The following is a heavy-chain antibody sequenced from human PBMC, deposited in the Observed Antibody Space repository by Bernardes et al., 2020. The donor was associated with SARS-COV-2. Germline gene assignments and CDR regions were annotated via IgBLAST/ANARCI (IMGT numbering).Heavy chain of an antibody. CDR3: ARGAIVLSLGGDYYYGMDV. V-gene: IGHV4-34*01. CDR1: GGSFSGSY. D-gene: IGHD3-16*01. Sequence: SATLSLTCAVYGGSFSGSYWSWIRQPPGTGLEWIGEINHSGSTNYNPSLKSRVTISVDTSKNQFSLKLSSVTAADTAVYYCARGAIVLSLGGDYYYGMDVWGQGTTVTVSS. J-gene: IGHJ6*02. CDR2: INHSGST.